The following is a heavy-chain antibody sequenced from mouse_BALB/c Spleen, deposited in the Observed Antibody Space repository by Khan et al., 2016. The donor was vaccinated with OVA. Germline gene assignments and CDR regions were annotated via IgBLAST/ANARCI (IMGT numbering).Heavy chain of an antibody. CDR3: TRAGYGAFAY. J-gene: IGHJ3*01. V-gene: IGHV1-5*01. CDR2: IFPGNSDT. D-gene: IGHD1-1*01. CDR1: GYTFTSYW. Sequence: VQLQQSGTVLARPGASVKMSCKASGYTFTSYWMHWVKQRPGQGLEWIGGIFPGNSDTNYNLKIKGRANMTVVTYASTANMELSSLTNEDSAVYYWTRAGYGAFAYWGQGTLVTVSA.